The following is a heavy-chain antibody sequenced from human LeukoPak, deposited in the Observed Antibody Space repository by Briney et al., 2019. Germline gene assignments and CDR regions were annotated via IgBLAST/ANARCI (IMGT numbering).Heavy chain of an antibody. CDR3: AELGITMIGGV. D-gene: IGHD3-10*02. CDR2: ISSSGTTI. Sequence: GGSLRLSCAASGFTFTDFYMNWIRQAPGKGLEWLSYISSSGTTINYADSVKGRFTISRDNAKNSLYLQMNSLRAEDTAVYYCAELGITMIGGVWGKGTTVTISS. V-gene: IGHV3-11*04. CDR1: GFTFTDFY. J-gene: IGHJ6*04.